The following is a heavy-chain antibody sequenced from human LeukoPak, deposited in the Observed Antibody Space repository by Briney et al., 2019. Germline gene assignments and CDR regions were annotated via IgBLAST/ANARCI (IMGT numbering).Heavy chain of an antibody. CDR3: ARATTVTLNWFDP. CDR1: GGSITSYY. J-gene: IGHJ5*02. CDR2: FYYSGST. V-gene: IGHV4-59*01. Sequence: SETLSLTCTVSGGSITSYYWSWIRQPPGKGLEWIGYFYYSGSTNYNPSLKSRVTISVDTSKNQFSLRLSSMTAVDTAVYYCARATTVTLNWFDPWGQGTLVTVSS. D-gene: IGHD4-17*01.